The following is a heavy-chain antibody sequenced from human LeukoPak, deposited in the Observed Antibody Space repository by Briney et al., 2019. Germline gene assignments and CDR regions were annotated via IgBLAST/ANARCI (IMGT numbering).Heavy chain of an antibody. CDR1: GGTFSSYA. V-gene: IGHV1-69*13. CDR2: IIPIFGTA. CDR3: AKVSGGGLYYDGMDV. J-gene: IGHJ6*02. Sequence: SVKVSCKASGGTFSSYAISWVRQAPGQGLEWMGGIIPIFGTANYAQKFQGRVTITADESTSTAYMELSSLRSEDTAVYYCAKVSGGGLYYDGMDVWGQGTTVTVSS. D-gene: IGHD1-14*01.